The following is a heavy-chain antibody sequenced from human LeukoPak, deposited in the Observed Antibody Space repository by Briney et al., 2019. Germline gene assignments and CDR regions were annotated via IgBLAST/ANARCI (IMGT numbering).Heavy chain of an antibody. V-gene: IGHV3-66*01. CDR1: EFSVGSNY. J-gene: IGHJ4*02. Sequence: PGGSLRLSCAASEFSVGSNYMTWVRQAPGKGLEWVSLIYSGGSTYYADSVKGRFTISRDNSKNTLYLQMNSLRAEDTAVYYCASLRYSSSWSHWGQGTLVTVSS. CDR2: IYSGGST. CDR3: ASLRYSSSWSH. D-gene: IGHD6-13*01.